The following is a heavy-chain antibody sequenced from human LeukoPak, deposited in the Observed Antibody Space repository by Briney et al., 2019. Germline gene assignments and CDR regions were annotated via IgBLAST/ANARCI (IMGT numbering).Heavy chain of an antibody. J-gene: IGHJ4*02. D-gene: IGHD3-3*01. CDR2: INHSGST. CDR3: ATEHTIFGVVTGHY. CDR1: GGSFSGYY. Sequence: SETLSLTCAVYGGSFSGYYWSWIRQPPGKGLEWIGEINHSGSTNYNPSLKSRVTISVDTSKNQFSPKLSSVTAADTAVYYCATEHTIFGVVTGHYWGQGTLVTVSS. V-gene: IGHV4-34*01.